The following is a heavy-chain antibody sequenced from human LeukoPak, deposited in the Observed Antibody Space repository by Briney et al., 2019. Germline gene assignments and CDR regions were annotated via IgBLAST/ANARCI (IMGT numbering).Heavy chain of an antibody. D-gene: IGHD4-17*01. CDR3: AKGRGTTVTAAANY. CDR1: GYSFTSYW. J-gene: IGHJ4*02. Sequence: GESLKISCKGSGYSFTSYWIGWVRQAPGKGLEWVSTISGTGGTTYYADSVKGRFTISRDNSKNTLFLQFNSLRADDTAVYYCAKGRGTTVTAAANYWGQGTLVTVSS. CDR2: ISGTGGTT. V-gene: IGHV3-23*01.